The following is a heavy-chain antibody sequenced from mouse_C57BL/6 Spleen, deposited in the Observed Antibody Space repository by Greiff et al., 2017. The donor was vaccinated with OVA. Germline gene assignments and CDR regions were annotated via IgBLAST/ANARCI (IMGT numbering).Heavy chain of an antibody. CDR2: INPNNGGT. V-gene: IGHV1-18*01. D-gene: IGHD1-1*01. J-gene: IGHJ1*03. CDR1: GYTFTDYN. CDR3: ARDYYDGSSHWYVDV. Sequence: VQLQQSGPELVKPGASVKIPCKASGYTFTDYNMDWVKQSHGKSLEWIGDINPNNGGTIYNQKFKGKATLTVDKSSSTAYMELRSLTSEDTAVYYCARDYYDGSSHWYVDVWGTGTTVTVSS.